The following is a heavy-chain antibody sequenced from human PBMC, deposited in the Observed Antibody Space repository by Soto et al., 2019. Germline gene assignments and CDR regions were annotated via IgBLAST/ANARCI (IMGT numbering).Heavy chain of an antibody. CDR1: GYTFTRYP. D-gene: IGHD3-10*01. CDR3: ARKDYYGSGIYYFDS. Sequence: EASVKVSCKASGYTFTRYPIHWVRQAPGQGLEWMGWLNPANGDTGYSQNFQGRVTITRDTSASTAYMEMNSLRSEDTAVYYCARKDYYGSGIYYFDSWGQGTQVTVSS. J-gene: IGHJ4*02. V-gene: IGHV1-3*01. CDR2: LNPANGDT.